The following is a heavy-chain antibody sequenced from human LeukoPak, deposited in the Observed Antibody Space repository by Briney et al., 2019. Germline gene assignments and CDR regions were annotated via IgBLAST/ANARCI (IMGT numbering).Heavy chain of an antibody. CDR3: ARGGGYHIDY. CDR2: IYYSGST. D-gene: IGHD3-16*02. CDR1: GGSISSYY. J-gene: IGHJ4*02. V-gene: IGHV4-59*01. Sequence: SETLSLTCTVSGGSISSYYWSWLRQPPGKGLEWIGYIYYSGSTNYNPSLKSRVTISVDTSKNQFSLKLSSVTAADTAVYYCARGGGYHIDYWGQGTLVTVSS.